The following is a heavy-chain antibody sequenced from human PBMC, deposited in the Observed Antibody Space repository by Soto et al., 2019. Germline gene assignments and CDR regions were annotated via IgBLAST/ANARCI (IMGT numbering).Heavy chain of an antibody. V-gene: IGHV1-46*03. CDR2: INPSGGST. CDR1: GYTFTSYY. Sequence: ASVKVSCKASGYTFTSYYMHWVRQAPGQGLEWMGIINPSGGSTSYAQKFQGRVTMTRDTSTSTVYMELSSLRSEDTAVYYCASVGQLLLAGGAFDIWGQGTMVTVSS. J-gene: IGHJ3*02. D-gene: IGHD2-15*01. CDR3: ASVGQLLLAGGAFDI.